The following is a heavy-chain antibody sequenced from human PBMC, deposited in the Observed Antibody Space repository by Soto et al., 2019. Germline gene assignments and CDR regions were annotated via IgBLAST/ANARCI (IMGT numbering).Heavy chain of an antibody. V-gene: IGHV4-59*08. J-gene: IGHJ6*03. CDR3: ARLLTYYVFWSGYKPRDYYYMAV. CDR1: GGSISSYY. Sequence: PSETLSLTCTVAGGSISSYYWSWIRQPPGKGLEWIGYIYYSGSTNYNPSLKSRVTISVDTSKNQFSLKLSSVTAADTAVYYCARLLTYYVFWSGYKPRDYYYMAVWGKGTTVPVS. CDR2: IYYSGST. D-gene: IGHD3-3*01.